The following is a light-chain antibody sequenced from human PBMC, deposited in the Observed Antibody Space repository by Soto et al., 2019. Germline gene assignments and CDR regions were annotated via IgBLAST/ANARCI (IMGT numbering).Light chain of an antibody. CDR3: QQSYTTLFT. CDR2: AAS. Sequence: DIQMTQSPSSLSASVGDRVTITCRASQSISNYLNWYQQKPGKAPKLLIYAASSLQSGVPSRFSGSGSGTDFTLTISSLQPEHFATYSCQQSYTTLFTFGPGTNVDIK. J-gene: IGKJ3*01. CDR1: QSISNY. V-gene: IGKV1-39*01.